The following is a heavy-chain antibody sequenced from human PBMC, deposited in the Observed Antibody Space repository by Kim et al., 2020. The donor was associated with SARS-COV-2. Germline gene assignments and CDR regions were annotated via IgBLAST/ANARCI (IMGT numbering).Heavy chain of an antibody. J-gene: IGHJ4*02. CDR3: ARGNPRFLEWLLWGVYYFDY. CDR1: GGSFSGYY. V-gene: IGHV4-34*01. Sequence: SETLSLTCAVYGGSFSGYYWSWIRQPPGKGLEWIGEINHSGSTNYNPSLKSRVTISVDTSKNQFSLKLSSVTAADTAVYYCARGNPRFLEWLLWGVYYFDYWGQGTLVTVSS. D-gene: IGHD3-3*01. CDR2: INHSGST.